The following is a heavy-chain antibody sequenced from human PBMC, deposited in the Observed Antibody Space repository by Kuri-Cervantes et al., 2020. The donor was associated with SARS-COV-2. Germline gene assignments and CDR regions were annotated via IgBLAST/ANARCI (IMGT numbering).Heavy chain of an antibody. V-gene: IGHV3-21*01. J-gene: IGHJ5*02. CDR3: ASRRFRSTHH. Sequence: GGSLRLSCAASGFTFSSYSMNWVRQAPGKGLEWVSSISSSSSYIYYADSVKGRFTISRDNAKNSLYLQMNSLRAEDTAVYYCASRRFRSTHHWGQGTLVTVSS. CDR2: ISSSSSYI. CDR1: GFTFSSYS. D-gene: IGHD2-2*01.